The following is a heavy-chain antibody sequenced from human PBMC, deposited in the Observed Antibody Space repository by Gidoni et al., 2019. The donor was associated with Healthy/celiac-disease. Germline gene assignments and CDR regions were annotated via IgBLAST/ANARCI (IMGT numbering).Heavy chain of an antibody. CDR2: ISGSGGST. CDR3: AKDRHDYIWGSYLFDY. D-gene: IGHD3-16*01. V-gene: IGHV3-23*01. J-gene: IGHJ4*02. Sequence: EVQLLESGGGLVQPGGSLRLSGAASGFTFSSYAMSWVRQAPGKGLEWVSAISGSGGSTYYADSVKGRFTISRDNSKNTLYLQMNSLRAEDTAVYYCAKDRHDYIWGSYLFDYWGQGTLVTVSS. CDR1: GFTFSSYA.